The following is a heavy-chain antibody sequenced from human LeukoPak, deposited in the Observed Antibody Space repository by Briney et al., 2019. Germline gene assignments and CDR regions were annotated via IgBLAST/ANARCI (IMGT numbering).Heavy chain of an antibody. CDR3: MAYNWDAAPGFDL. CDR1: GYPFVNYW. CDR2: IYPADSET. Sequence: GESLQSSSQASGYPFVNYWIAWVRQMPAKGLEWMGIIYPADSETRYSPSFQGHVNMSADDSSSVAYLQWTSLKASDSARDYCMAYNWDAAPGFDLWGQRTLVTLSS. J-gene: IGHJ4*03. V-gene: IGHV5-51*01. D-gene: IGHD1-1*01.